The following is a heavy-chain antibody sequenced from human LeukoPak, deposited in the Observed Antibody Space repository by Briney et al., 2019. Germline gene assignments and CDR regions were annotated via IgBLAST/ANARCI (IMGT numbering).Heavy chain of an antibody. D-gene: IGHD6-19*01. Sequence: GGSLRLSCAASGFIFSSYAMPWVRQAPGKGLEWVAIISFDGSNKYYADSVKGRFTISRDNSKSTLYLQMNSLRAEDTAVYYCATDAVAGGYWGQGTLVTVSS. CDR3: ATDAVAGGY. CDR2: ISFDGSNK. CDR1: GFIFSSYA. V-gene: IGHV3-30-3*01. J-gene: IGHJ4*02.